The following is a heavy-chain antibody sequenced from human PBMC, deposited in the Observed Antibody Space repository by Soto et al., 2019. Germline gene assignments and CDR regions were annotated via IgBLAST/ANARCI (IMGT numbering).Heavy chain of an antibody. Sequence: QVHLVQSGAAVKKPGASVKVSCKGSGYAFTTYGITWVRQAPGQGLEWLGWISAHNGNTNYAEKLQGRVTVTRDTSTGTAYMEMRSLRSDDTAVYYCARGRYGDYWGQGALVTVSS. J-gene: IGHJ4*02. CDR2: ISAHNGNT. D-gene: IGHD1-1*01. V-gene: IGHV1-18*01. CDR1: GYAFTTYG. CDR3: ARGRYGDY.